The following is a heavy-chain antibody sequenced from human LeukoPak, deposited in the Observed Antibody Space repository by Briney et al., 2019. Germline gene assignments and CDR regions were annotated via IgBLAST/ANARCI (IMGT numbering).Heavy chain of an antibody. CDR3: ARGRLVNDHPC. D-gene: IGHD3-9*01. CDR1: GGSINTSYY. CDR2: IYDSGST. V-gene: IGHV4-39*07. J-gene: IGHJ4*02. Sequence: SETLSLTCTVSGGSINTSYYWGWIRQPPGKGLEWIGSIYDSGSTYYNPSLKSRVTISVDKSKNQFSLKLSSVTAADTAVYYCARGRLVNDHPCWGQGTLVTVSS.